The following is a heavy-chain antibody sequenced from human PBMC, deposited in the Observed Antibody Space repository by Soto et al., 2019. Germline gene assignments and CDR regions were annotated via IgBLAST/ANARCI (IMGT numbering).Heavy chain of an antibody. D-gene: IGHD4-4*01. CDR2: INAGNGNT. V-gene: IGHV1-3*01. CDR3: ARDPFHLDNYPYYLDR. J-gene: IGHJ4*02. Sequence: ASVKVSCKASGYSLTSCARHWVRQANGQRLEWMGWINAGNGNTKYSQKFQGRVTITRDTSASTAYMELSSLRSEDTAVYYCARDPFHLDNYPYYLDRRGQGTLVTVSS. CDR1: GYSLTSCA.